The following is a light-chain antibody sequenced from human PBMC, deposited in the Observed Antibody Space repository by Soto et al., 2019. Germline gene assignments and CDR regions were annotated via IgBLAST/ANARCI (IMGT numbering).Light chain of an antibody. CDR1: QSIITY. V-gene: IGKV1-39*01. CDR2: GAS. Sequence: DIQMTQSPSSLSASIGDRVTITCRASQSIITYLNWYQQKPGNAPKLLIHGASSLESGVPSRFSGSGSGTDFALAISSLQTEDVATYYCQQSYSSPPEYTFGQGTKLEIK. J-gene: IGKJ2*01. CDR3: QQSYSSPPEYT.